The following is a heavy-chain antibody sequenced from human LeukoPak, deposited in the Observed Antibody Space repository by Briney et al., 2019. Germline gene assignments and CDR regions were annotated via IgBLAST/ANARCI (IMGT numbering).Heavy chain of an antibody. CDR1: GYTFTSYG. V-gene: IGHV1-18*01. CDR2: ISAYNGNT. J-gene: IGHJ6*03. Sequence: ASAKVSCKASGYTFTSYGISWVRQAPGQGLEWMGWISAYNGNTNYAQKLQGRVTMTTDTSTSTAYMELRSLRSDDTAVYYCARAQKESYYDFWSGYYSPYYYYMDVWGKGTTVTVSS. D-gene: IGHD3-3*01. CDR3: ARAQKESYYDFWSGYYSPYYYYMDV.